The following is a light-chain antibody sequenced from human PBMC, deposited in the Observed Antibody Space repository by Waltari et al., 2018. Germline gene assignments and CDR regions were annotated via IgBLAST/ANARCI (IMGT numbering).Light chain of an antibody. CDR2: DVS. Sequence: QSALTQPASVSGSPGQSITISCTGTSSDVGGYNYVSWYQQHPGKAPKPMIYDVSNRPAGVSNLVAGAKSGNTASLTISGLQAEDEADYYCSSYTSSSPWVFGGGTKLTVL. V-gene: IGLV2-14*03. J-gene: IGLJ3*02. CDR1: SSDVGGYNY. CDR3: SSYTSSSPWV.